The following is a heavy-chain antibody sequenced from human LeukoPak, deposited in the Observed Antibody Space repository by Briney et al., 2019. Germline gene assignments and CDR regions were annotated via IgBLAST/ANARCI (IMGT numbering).Heavy chain of an antibody. CDR2: INPAGGST. CDR3: ARGRGVHDSHTYDYFDY. CDR1: GYTFTSYY. V-gene: IGHV1-46*01. D-gene: IGHD3-22*01. J-gene: IGHJ4*01. Sequence: ASVTVSCTASGYTFTSYYIHWVRQAPGQGLEWMGIINPAGGSTTYAQKFQGSRLTLTRHTSTSTVYMELSSLRSEDTAVYYCARGRGVHDSHTYDYFDYWGQGSLVTVSS.